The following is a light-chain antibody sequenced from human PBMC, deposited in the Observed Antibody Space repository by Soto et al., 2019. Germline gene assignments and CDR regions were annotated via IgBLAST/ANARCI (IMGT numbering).Light chain of an antibody. CDR3: QKSNNAPWT. CDR1: QGISHY. V-gene: IGKV1-27*01. CDR2: AAS. J-gene: IGKJ1*01. Sequence: DIQMTQSPSSLSASVGDSVTITCRASQGISHYLAWYQQKPGKVPKLLIYAASTLQSGVPSRFSGSGSGTDFTLIISSLQPEDVAAYYCQKSNNAPWTFGQVTKVEL.